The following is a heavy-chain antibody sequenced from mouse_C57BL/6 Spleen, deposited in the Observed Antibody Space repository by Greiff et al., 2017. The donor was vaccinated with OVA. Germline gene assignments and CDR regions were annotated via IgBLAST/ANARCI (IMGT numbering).Heavy chain of an antibody. CDR2: INPNNGGT. J-gene: IGHJ2*01. CDR3: GRGLRRTPFDY. V-gene: IGHV1-26*01. D-gene: IGHD2-4*01. Sequence: VQLQQSGPELVKPGASVKISCKASGYTFTDYYMNWVKQSHGKSLEWIGDINPNNGGTSYNQKFKGKATLTVDKSSSPAYMELRSLTSEDSAVYYCGRGLRRTPFDYWGQGTTLTVSS. CDR1: GYTFTDYY.